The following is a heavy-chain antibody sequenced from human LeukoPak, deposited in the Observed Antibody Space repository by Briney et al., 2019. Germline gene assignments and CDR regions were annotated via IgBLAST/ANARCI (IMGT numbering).Heavy chain of an antibody. CDR2: ICPDGTVT. CDR3: VRDFRSADY. Sequence: GGSLRLSCSASGFTFSTYCMHWVRQAPGKGPMWVSRICPDGTVTNYADSVKARFIISRDNARNTVYLQMNSLRVEDTAVYYCVRDFRSADYWGQGTLVTVSS. CDR1: GFTFSTYC. J-gene: IGHJ4*02. V-gene: IGHV3-74*01.